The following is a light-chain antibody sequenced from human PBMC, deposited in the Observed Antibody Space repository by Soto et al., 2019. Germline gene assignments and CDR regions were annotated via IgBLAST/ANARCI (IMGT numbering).Light chain of an antibody. CDR2: AAS. Sequence: DIQMTQSPSSLPAYLGDRVTIPCRASQTISEFLNWYQHKPGKAPKLLIYAASSLQGGVPSRFSGSGSGTNFTLTSSGLQSEDLATYFCQQSISTPRTFGQGTKVDIK. CDR1: QTISEF. J-gene: IGKJ1*01. CDR3: QQSISTPRT. V-gene: IGKV1-39*01.